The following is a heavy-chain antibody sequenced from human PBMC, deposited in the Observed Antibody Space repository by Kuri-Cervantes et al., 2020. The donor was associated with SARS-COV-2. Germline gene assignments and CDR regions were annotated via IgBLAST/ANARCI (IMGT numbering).Heavy chain of an antibody. CDR1: GYTFTGYY. Sequence: SVQVSCKASGYTFTGYYMHWVRQAPGQGLEWMGWINPNSGGTNYEQKFQGRVTMTRDTTISTAYLELSRLRSDDTAVYYCARETYLYSSGWFSNFVYWGQGTLVTVSS. D-gene: IGHD6-19*01. CDR3: ARETYLYSSGWFSNFVY. CDR2: INPNSGGT. J-gene: IGHJ4*02. V-gene: IGHV1-2*02.